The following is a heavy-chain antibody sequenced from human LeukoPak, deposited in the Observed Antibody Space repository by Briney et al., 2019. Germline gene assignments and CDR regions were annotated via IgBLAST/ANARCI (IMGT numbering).Heavy chain of an antibody. Sequence: GGSLRLSCAASGFTFTICAMNWVRQAPGKGREWVSGISGSGGSTYYADSVKGRFTISRDSSKNTVYLQMSSLRAEDTAVYYCAKAEGSYKTLIDYWGQGTLVTVSS. CDR3: AKAEGSYKTLIDY. CDR2: ISGSGGST. V-gene: IGHV3-23*01. CDR1: GFTFTICA. J-gene: IGHJ4*02. D-gene: IGHD3-10*01.